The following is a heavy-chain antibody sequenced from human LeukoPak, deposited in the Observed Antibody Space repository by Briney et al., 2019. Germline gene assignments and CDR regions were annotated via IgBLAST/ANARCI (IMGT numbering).Heavy chain of an antibody. CDR3: ARGYGRQTNSGMGV. D-gene: IGHD5-18*01. V-gene: IGHV4-59*01. CDR1: GGSIYGFY. Sequence: PSETLSLTCTVSGGSIYGFYWSWIRQSPEKGLEWIGYVYFSGSTNYNPSLESRVTISIDTSKNQFSLKLSSVTTADTAVYYCARGYGRQTNSGMGVWGKGTTVTVSA. CDR2: VYFSGST. J-gene: IGHJ6*04.